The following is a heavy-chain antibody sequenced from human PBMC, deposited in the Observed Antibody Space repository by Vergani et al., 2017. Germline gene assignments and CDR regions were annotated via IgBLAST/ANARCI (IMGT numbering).Heavy chain of an antibody. D-gene: IGHD2-8*02. V-gene: IGHV3-15*01. CDR2: IKSKTDGGTT. J-gene: IGHJ3*02. Sequence: EVQLVESGGGLVKPGGSLRLSCAASGFTFSNAWMSWVRQAPGKGLEWVGRIKSKTDGGTTDYAAPVKGRFTISRDDAKNTLYLQMNRLNTEDTAVYYCTAGLVVAYDPNAFDIWGQGTMVTVSS. CDR1: GFTFSNAW. CDR3: TAGLVVAYDPNAFDI.